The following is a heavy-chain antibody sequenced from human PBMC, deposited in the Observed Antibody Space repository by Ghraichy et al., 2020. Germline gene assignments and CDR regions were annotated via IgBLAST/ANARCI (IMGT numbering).Heavy chain of an antibody. D-gene: IGHD5-24*01. V-gene: IGHV3-9*01. J-gene: IGHJ6*02. CDR1: GFTFDDYA. Sequence: GGSLRLSCAASGFTFDDYAMHWVRQAPGKGLEWVSGISWNSGSIGYADSVKGRFTISRDNAKNSLYLQMNSLRAEDTALYYCAKDSMAAPYYFGMDVWGQGTTVTVSS. CDR3: AKDSMAAPYYFGMDV. CDR2: ISWNSGSI.